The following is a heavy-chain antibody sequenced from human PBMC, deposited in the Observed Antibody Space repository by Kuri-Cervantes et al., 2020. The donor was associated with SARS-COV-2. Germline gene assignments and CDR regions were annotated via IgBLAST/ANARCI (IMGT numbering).Heavy chain of an antibody. V-gene: IGHV3-72*01. CDR2: TRNKANSYTT. D-gene: IGHD6-19*01. J-gene: IGHJ4*02. CDR3: ASAVAGLFDY. CDR1: GFTFSDHY. Sequence: GESLKISCAASGFTFSDHYMDWVRQAPGKGLEWVGRTRNKANSYTTEYAASVKGRFTISRDDSKNSLYLQMNSLKTEDTAMYYCASAVAGLFDYWGQGTLVTVSS.